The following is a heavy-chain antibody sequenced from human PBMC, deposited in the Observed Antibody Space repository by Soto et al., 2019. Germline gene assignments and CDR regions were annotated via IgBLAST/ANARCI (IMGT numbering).Heavy chain of an antibody. CDR2: IYPGDSDT. CDR1: GYSFTSYC. Sequence: EVQLVPSGAEVKKPGESLKISCKGSGYSFTSYCIGWVRQMSGKGLEWMGIIYPGDSDTRYRPSFQGQVTISADKSISTAYLQWSSLKASDTAMYYCARRYSSATLYYFDYWGQGTLVTVSS. CDR3: ARRYSSATLYYFDY. J-gene: IGHJ4*02. D-gene: IGHD6-25*01. V-gene: IGHV5-51*01.